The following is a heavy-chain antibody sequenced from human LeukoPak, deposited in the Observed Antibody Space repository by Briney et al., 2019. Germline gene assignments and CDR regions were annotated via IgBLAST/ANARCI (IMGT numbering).Heavy chain of an antibody. J-gene: IGHJ5*02. D-gene: IGHD6-13*01. V-gene: IGHV4-34*01. CDR1: GGSFSGYY. CDR2: INHSGST. Sequence: SETLSPTCAVYGGSFSGYYWSWIRQPPGKGLEWIGEINHSGSTNYNPSLKSRVTISVDTSKNQFSLKLSSVTAADTAVYYCARGGGSSWYNWFDPWGQGTLVTVSS. CDR3: ARGGGSSWYNWFDP.